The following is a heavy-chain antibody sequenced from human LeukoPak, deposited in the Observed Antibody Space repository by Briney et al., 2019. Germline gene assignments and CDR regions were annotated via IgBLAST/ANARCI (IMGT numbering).Heavy chain of an antibody. Sequence: GGSLRLSCAASGSTFSSYGMHWVRQAPGKGLEWVAFIRYDGSNKYYADSVKGRFTISRDNSKNTLYLQMNSLRAEDTAVYYCAKDLTEYYYGSGIYWGQGTLVTVSS. CDR1: GSTFSSYG. V-gene: IGHV3-30*02. J-gene: IGHJ4*02. CDR3: AKDLTEYYYGSGIY. CDR2: IRYDGSNK. D-gene: IGHD3-10*01.